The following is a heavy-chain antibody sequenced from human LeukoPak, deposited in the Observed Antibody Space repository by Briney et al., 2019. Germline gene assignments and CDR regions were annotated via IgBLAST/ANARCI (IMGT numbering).Heavy chain of an antibody. V-gene: IGHV1-69*05. J-gene: IGHJ4*02. CDR3: ARESRDGYKHFDY. CDR2: IIPIFGTA. D-gene: IGHD5-24*01. CDR1: GGAFSSYA. Sequence: SVKVSCKASGGAFSSYAISWVRQAPGQGLEWMGGIIPIFGTANYAQKFQGRVTITTDESTSTAYMELSSLRSEDTAVYYCARESRDGYKHFDYWGQGTLVTVSS.